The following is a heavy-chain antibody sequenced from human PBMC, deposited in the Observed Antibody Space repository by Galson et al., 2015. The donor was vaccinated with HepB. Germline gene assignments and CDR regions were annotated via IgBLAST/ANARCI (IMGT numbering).Heavy chain of an antibody. CDR1: GGTFGSHA. CDR3: AGLRWGYYYEGGGYHPSLVWFDP. Sequence: SVKVSCKASGGTFGSHAISWVRQAPGQGLEWIGVIIPIFGTTTYAQNFQGRLTLTAEESTSTAYMEMRSLRSEDTAVYYCAGLRWGYYYEGGGYHPSLVWFDPWGQGTLVTVSS. V-gene: IGHV1-69*13. J-gene: IGHJ5*02. CDR2: IIPIFGTT. D-gene: IGHD3-22*01.